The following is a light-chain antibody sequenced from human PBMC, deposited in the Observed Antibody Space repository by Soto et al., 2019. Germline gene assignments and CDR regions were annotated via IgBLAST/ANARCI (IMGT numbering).Light chain of an antibody. CDR3: NQYNSYWT. Sequence: DIQMTQSPSTLSASVGDRVTITCRASQSISSWLAWYQQKPGKAPKLLIYDASSLESGVPSRFSGSGYGTEFTLNISSLQPDDFATYYCNQYNSYWTFGQGTKV. V-gene: IGKV1-5*01. CDR1: QSISSW. CDR2: DAS. J-gene: IGKJ1*01.